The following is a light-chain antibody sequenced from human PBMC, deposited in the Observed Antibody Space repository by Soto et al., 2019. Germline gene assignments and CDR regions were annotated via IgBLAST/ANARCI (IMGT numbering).Light chain of an antibody. J-gene: IGLJ3*02. CDR2: INYDGTH. CDR1: SGHSTYA. V-gene: IGLV4-69*01. CDR3: QTWGTGVRV. Sequence: QAVVTQSPSASASLGASVKLTCTLSSGHSTYAIAWHQQQPEKGPRYVMKINYDGTHNKGDGIPDRFSGSSSGDERYLIISSLQSEDEADYYCQTWGTGVRVFGGGTKLTVL.